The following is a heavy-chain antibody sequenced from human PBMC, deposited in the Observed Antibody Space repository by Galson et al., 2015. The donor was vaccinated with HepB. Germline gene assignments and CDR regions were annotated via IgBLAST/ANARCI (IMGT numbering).Heavy chain of an antibody. Sequence: SLRLSCAASGFTFSNYAMSWVRQAPGKGLEWVSAIVGSGTSTYHADSVKGRFTISRDNSKNTLYLQMNSLRVEDTAVYYCAKGDEQWLVRYWGQGTLVTVSS. J-gene: IGHJ4*02. CDR3: AKGDEQWLVRY. V-gene: IGHV3-23*01. CDR1: GFTFSNYA. D-gene: IGHD6-19*01. CDR2: IVGSGTST.